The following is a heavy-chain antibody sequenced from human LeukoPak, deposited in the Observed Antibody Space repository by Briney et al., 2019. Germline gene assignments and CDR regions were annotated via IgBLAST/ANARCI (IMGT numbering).Heavy chain of an antibody. J-gene: IGHJ4*02. V-gene: IGHV3-48*03. Sequence: GGSLRLSCAASGFTFSSYEMNWVRQAPGKGLEWVSYISSSGSTIYYADSVKGRFTISRDNAKNSLYLQMNSLRAEDTAVYYCASFRFGASNWGQGTLVTVPS. CDR1: GFTFSSYE. CDR2: ISSSGSTI. CDR3: ASFRFGASN. D-gene: IGHD3-10*01.